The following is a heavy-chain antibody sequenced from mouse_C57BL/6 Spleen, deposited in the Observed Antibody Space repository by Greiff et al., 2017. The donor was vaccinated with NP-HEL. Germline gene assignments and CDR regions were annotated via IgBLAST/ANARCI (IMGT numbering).Heavy chain of an antibody. CDR3: AGVERVYYYSSSYEEGAMDY. V-gene: IGHV5-16*01. CDR2: INYDGSST. D-gene: IGHD1-1*01. Sequence: EVQLQESEGGLVQPGSSLKLSCTASGFTFSDYYMAWVRQVPEKGLEWVANINYDGSSTYYLDSLKSRFIISRDNAKNILYLQMSRLKSEDTATYYWAGVERVYYYSSSYEEGAMDYWGQGTSGTVSS. CDR1: GFTFSDYY. J-gene: IGHJ4*01.